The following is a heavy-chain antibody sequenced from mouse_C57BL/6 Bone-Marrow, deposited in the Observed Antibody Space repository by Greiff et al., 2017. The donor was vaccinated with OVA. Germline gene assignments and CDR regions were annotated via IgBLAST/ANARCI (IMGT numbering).Heavy chain of an antibody. Sequence: EVQLQQSGAELVRPGASVKLSCTASGFNIKDYYMHWVKQRPEQGLEWIGRIDPEDGDTEYAPKFQGKATMTADTSSNTAYLQLSSLTSEDTAVYYCTMDYDWGEYYFDYWGQGTTLTVSS. V-gene: IGHV14-1*01. J-gene: IGHJ2*01. CDR1: GFNIKDYY. CDR3: TMDYDWGEYYFDY. D-gene: IGHD2-4*01. CDR2: IDPEDGDT.